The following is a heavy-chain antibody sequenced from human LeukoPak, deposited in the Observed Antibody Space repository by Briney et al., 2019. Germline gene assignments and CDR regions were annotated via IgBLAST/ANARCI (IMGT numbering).Heavy chain of an antibody. Sequence: GGSLRLSCAASGFTFSSYWMSWVRQAPGKGLEWVANIKQDGSEKYYVDSVKGRFTISRDNAKNSLYLQMNSLRAEDTAVYYCARELITIFGAPGHMDVWGKGTTVTVSS. CDR1: GFTFSSYW. CDR2: IKQDGSEK. V-gene: IGHV3-7*01. J-gene: IGHJ6*03. CDR3: ARELITIFGAPGHMDV. D-gene: IGHD3-3*01.